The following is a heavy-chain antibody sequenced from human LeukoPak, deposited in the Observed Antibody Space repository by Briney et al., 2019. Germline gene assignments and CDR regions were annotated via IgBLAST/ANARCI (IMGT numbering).Heavy chain of an antibody. CDR2: SYYSGGT. CDR3: AGCGDFDY. CDR1: GVSITSGDFY. V-gene: IGHV4-30-4*01. J-gene: IGHJ4*02. Sequence: PSQTLSLTCTIYGVSITSGDFYWSWIRQPPGKGLEWVGFSYYSGGTYYNPSLKSRVTISLDTSKNRFSLRLTSVTAADTAVYYCAGCGDFDYWGQGTLVTVSS. D-gene: IGHD4-17*01.